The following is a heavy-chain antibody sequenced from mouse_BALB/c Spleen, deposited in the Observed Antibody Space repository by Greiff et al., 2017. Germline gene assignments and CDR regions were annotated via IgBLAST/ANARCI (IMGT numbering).Heavy chain of an antibody. CDR1: GFAFSRYW. CDR2: INPDSSTI. V-gene: IGHV4-1*02. D-gene: IGHD2-1*01. J-gene: IGHJ3*01. CDR3: ARFYYGNYERFAY. Sequence: EVQLVESGGGLVQPGGSLKLSCAASGFAFSRYWMSWVRQSPGKGLEWIGEINPDSSTINYPPSLKDKFIISRDNAKNTLYLQMSKVRSEDTALYYCARFYYGNYERFAYWGQGTLVTVSA.